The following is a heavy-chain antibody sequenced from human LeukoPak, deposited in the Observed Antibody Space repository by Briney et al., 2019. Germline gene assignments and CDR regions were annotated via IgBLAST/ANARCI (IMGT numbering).Heavy chain of an antibody. CDR1: GFTFSSYA. Sequence: GGSLRLSCAASGFTFSSYAMSWVRQAPGKGLEWVSAISGSGGSTYYADSVKGRFTISRDNSKNTLYLQMNSLRAEDAAVYYCANLDYGDYSSDYWGQGTLVTVSS. D-gene: IGHD4-17*01. CDR3: ANLDYGDYSSDY. V-gene: IGHV3-23*01. J-gene: IGHJ4*02. CDR2: ISGSGGST.